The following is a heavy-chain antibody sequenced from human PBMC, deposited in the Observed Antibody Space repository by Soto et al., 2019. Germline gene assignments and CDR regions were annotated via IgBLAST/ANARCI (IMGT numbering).Heavy chain of an antibody. J-gene: IGHJ6*02. D-gene: IGHD1-26*01. CDR2: IYYSGST. V-gene: IGHV4-31*03. CDR3: ARGGVGATTDYYYYGMDV. Sequence: SETLSLTCTVSGGSISSGGYYWNWIRQHPGKGLEWIGYIYYSGSTYYNPSPKSRVTISVDTSKNQFSLKLSSVTAADTAVYYCARGGVGATTDYYYYGMDVWGQGTTVTVSS. CDR1: GGSISSGGYY.